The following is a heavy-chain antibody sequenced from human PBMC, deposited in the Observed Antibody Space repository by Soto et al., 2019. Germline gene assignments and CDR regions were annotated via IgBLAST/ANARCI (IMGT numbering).Heavy chain of an antibody. V-gene: IGHV3-21*01. CDR2: ISSSSSYI. CDR1: GFTFSSYS. J-gene: IGHJ6*02. D-gene: IGHD2-2*01. Sequence: PGGSLRLSCAASGFTFSSYSMNWVRQAPGKGLEWVSSISSSSSYIYYADSVKGRFTISKDNAKNSLYLQMNSLRAEDTAVYYCARDQNVVVPAAKDDYYGMDVWGQGTTVTVSS. CDR3: ARDQNVVVPAAKDDYYGMDV.